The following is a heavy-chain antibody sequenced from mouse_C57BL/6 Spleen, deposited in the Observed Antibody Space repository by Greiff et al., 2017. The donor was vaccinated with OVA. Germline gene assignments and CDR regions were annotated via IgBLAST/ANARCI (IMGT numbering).Heavy chain of an antibody. J-gene: IGHJ2*01. CDR2: FDPNSGGT. CDR1: GYTFTSYW. V-gene: IGHV1-72*01. Sequence: QVHVKQPGAELVKPGASVKLSCKASGYTFTSYWMHWVKQRPGRGLEWIGRFDPNSGGTKYNEKFKSKATLTVNKPSSTAYMQLSSLTSEDSAVYYCASDGSGYVGYWGQGTTLTVSS. CDR3: ASDGSGYVGY. D-gene: IGHD3-2*02.